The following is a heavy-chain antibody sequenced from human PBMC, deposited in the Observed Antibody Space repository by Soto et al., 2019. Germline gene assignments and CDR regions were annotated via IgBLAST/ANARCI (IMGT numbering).Heavy chain of an antibody. D-gene: IGHD3-10*01. CDR3: VREWFGESI. CDR2: ISDSGRSII. J-gene: IGHJ3*02. V-gene: IGHV3-48*01. Sequence: GGSLRLSCAASGFPFSSYSMNWVRQAPGKGLEWLSYISDSGRSIIYYADSVKGRFTISRDNAENSLYLQMNSLRGDDTAVYYCVREWFGESIWGQGTMVTVSS. CDR1: GFPFSSYS.